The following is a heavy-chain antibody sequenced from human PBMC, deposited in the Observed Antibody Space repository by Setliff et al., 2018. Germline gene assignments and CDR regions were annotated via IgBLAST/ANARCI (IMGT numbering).Heavy chain of an antibody. Sequence: VGSLRLSCAASGFTFSSYAMHWVRQAPGKGLEWVAVISYDGSNKYYADSVKGRFTISRDNSKNTLYLQMNSLRAEDTAVYYCARGSEGGYSSGWYGDAFDIWSQGTMVTVS. CDR3: ARGSEGGYSSGWYGDAFDI. CDR2: ISYDGSNK. CDR1: GFTFSSYA. D-gene: IGHD6-19*01. J-gene: IGHJ3*02. V-gene: IGHV3-30*04.